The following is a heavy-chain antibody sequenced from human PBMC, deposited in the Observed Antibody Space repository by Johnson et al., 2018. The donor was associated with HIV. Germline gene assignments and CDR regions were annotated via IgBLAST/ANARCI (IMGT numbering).Heavy chain of an antibody. CDR2: ISSSGSTI. CDR3: ARALAVGWFSYDVCDI. D-gene: IGHD6-19*01. Sequence: QVQLVESGGGLVKPGGSLRLSCAASGFTFTDYYMNWMRQAPGKGLEWVSHISSSGSTIYYADSVKGRFTISRDNAKKSLYLQMNSLRDEDTAVYYCARALAVGWFSYDVCDIGGQGTMVTVSS. CDR1: GFTFTDYY. J-gene: IGHJ3*02. V-gene: IGHV3-11*04.